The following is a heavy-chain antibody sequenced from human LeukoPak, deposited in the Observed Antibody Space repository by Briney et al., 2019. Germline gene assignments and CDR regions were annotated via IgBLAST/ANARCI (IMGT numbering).Heavy chain of an antibody. J-gene: IGHJ4*02. V-gene: IGHV3-74*01. D-gene: IGHD5-12*01. CDR2: IKSDGSST. CDR3: ARDRGYTQDY. CDR1: GFTFSSYW. Sequence: GGSLRLSCAASGFTFSSYWMHWVRQASGKGLVWVSHIKSDGSSTSYADSVKGRFTISRDNAKNTLYLQMNSLRAEDTAVYYCARDRGYTQDYWGQGTLVTVSS.